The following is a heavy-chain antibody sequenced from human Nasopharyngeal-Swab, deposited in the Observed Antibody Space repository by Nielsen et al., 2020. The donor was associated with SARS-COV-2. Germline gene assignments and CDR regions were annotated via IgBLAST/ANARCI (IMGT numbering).Heavy chain of an antibody. CDR2: ISYDGSNK. CDR3: AKDAAMVRATYYYYMDV. Sequence: WIRQPPGKGLEWVAVISYDGSNKYYADSVKGRFTISRDNSKNTLYLQMNSLRAEDTAVYYCAKDAAMVRATYYYYMDVWGKGTTGTVSS. V-gene: IGHV3-30*18. D-gene: IGHD3-10*01. J-gene: IGHJ6*03.